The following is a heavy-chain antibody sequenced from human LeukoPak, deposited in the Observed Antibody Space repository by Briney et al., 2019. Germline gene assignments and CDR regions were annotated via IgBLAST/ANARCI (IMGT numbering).Heavy chain of an antibody. J-gene: IGHJ4*02. D-gene: IGHD3-9*01. CDR2: ISGSGGST. V-gene: IGHV3-23*01. CDR3: AKVRYFDWLLYYFDY. Sequence: GGSLRLSCAASGFTFSSYAMSWVRQAPGKGLEWVSAISGSGGSTYYADSVKGRFTISRDNSKNTLYLQMNSLRAEDTAVYYCAKVRYFDWLLYYFDYWDQGTLVTVSS. CDR1: GFTFSSYA.